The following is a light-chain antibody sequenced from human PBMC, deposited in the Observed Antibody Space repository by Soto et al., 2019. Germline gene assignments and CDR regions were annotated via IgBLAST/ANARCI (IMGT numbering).Light chain of an antibody. CDR2: WAS. V-gene: IGKV4-1*01. CDR1: QNGFYSSNNKNY. CDR3: QQYFTVPLT. Sequence: DIVITQSPYSLSVSLCERATINCKSIQNGFYSSNNKNYLAWYQQKSGQPPKLLIHWASTRESGVPDRFSGSGSGTDFTLTITSLQAEDVAVYYCQQYFTVPLTFGGGTKVDIK. J-gene: IGKJ4*01.